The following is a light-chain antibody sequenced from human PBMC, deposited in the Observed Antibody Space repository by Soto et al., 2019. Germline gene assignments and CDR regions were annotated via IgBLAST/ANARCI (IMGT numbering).Light chain of an antibody. J-gene: IGKJ4*02. V-gene: IGKV1-12*01. CDR3: RQRHTYPLT. CDR2: AAS. CDR1: QDISSK. Sequence: DIQMTQSPASVSASVGDRVTITCRASQDISSKLVWYQQKPGKAPKLLIYAASSLHSGVPSRFSGSGSGTDFTLTTSSRQPEDVAADYCRQRHTYPLTFGGGTNVEIK.